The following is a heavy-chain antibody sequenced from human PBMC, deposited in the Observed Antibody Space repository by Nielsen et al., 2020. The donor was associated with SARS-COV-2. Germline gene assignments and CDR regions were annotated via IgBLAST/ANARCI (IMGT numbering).Heavy chain of an antibody. J-gene: IGHJ5*02. D-gene: IGHD3-16*02. CDR3: VIVTAALAFDP. V-gene: IGHV1-18*01. CDR1: GYTFTSYS. Sequence: ASVKVSCKASGYTFTSYSISWVRQAPGQGLEWMGWISAYNGNTNYAQKLQGRVTMTTDTSTSTAYMELRSLRSDDTAVYFCVIVTAALAFDPWGQGSLVTVSS. CDR2: ISAYNGNT.